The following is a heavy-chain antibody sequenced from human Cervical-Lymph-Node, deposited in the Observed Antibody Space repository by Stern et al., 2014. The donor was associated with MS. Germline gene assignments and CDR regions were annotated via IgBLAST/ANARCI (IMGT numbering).Heavy chain of an antibody. D-gene: IGHD2-21*01. CDR1: GYNFINYW. Sequence: VQLVESGAELKKPGESLKISCKTSGYNFINYWIAWVRQGPGKGLEWIGILYPGDSDISYSPSFQGHVTISVDKSITTAYLQWNSLKASDTAVYYCARWSVACDSWGQGALITVSS. CDR2: LYPGDSDI. J-gene: IGHJ4*02. CDR3: ARWSVACDS. V-gene: IGHV5-51*03.